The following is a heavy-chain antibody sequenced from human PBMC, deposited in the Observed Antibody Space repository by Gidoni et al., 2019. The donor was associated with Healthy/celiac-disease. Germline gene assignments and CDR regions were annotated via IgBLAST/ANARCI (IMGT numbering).Heavy chain of an antibody. D-gene: IGHD6-19*01. V-gene: IGHV3-21*01. CDR3: ARYSSGWSDDAFDI. J-gene: IGHJ3*02. CDR1: GLTFSSYS. Sequence: EVQLVESGGGLVKPGGSLRLSCAASGLTFSSYSMNWVRQAPGKGLEWVSSISSSSSYIYYADSVKGRFTISRDNAKNSLYLQMNSLRAEDTAVYYCARYSSGWSDDAFDIWGQGTMVTVSS. CDR2: ISSSSSYI.